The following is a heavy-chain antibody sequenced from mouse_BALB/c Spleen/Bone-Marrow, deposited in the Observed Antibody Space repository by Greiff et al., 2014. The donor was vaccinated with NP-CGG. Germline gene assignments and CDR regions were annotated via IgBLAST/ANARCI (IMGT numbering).Heavy chain of an antibody. V-gene: IGHV1-18*01. J-gene: IGHJ3*01. Sequence: VQLKESGPALVKPGASIKISCKASGYSFTGYTMNWVKQSHGKNLEWIGLINPYNGGTTYNQKFKGKATLTVDKSSSTAYMELLSLTSEDSAVYYCARRDYYDYAWFAYWGQGTLVTVSA. CDR3: ARRDYYDYAWFAY. CDR2: INPYNGGT. CDR1: GYSFTGYT. D-gene: IGHD2-4*01.